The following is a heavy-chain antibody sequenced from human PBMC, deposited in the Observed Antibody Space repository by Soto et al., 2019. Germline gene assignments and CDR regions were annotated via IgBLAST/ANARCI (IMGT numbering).Heavy chain of an antibody. D-gene: IGHD6-13*01. CDR3: ARGLGAYRKQQLGIYYFDY. CDR1: GSTFSSYA. CDR2: IIPIFGTA. J-gene: IGHJ4*02. Sequence: QVQLVQYGAEVKKPGSSVKVSCKASGSTFSSYAISWVRQAPGQGLEWMGGIIPIFGTANYAQKFQGRVTITADESTSTAYMELSSLRSEDTAVYYCARGLGAYRKQQLGIYYFDYWGQGTLVTVSS. V-gene: IGHV1-69*12.